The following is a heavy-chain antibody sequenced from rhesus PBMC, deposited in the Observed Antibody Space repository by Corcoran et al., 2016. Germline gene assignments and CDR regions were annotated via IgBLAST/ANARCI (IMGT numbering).Heavy chain of an antibody. J-gene: IGHJ6*01. Sequence: QLQLQESGPGLVKPSETLSLPCSVSGGSISGNYGSCIIQPPRKGLEWIGRISGSGGSTDHNHSPKRRVTISTDTSKNQFSLKLSSVTAADTAVYYCARGTGLYGLDSWGQGVVVTISS. D-gene: IGHD2-15*01. V-gene: IGHV4-173*01. CDR3: ARGTGLYGLDS. CDR1: GGSISGNY. CDR2: ISGSGGST.